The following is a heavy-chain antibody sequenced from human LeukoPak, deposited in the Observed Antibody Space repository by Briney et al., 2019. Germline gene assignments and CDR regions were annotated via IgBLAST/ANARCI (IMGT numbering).Heavy chain of an antibody. CDR1: GYTFTSYS. CDR3: ARDSFQWLVREYFQH. Sequence: GGPVKVCCKASGYTFTSYSISWVRQSPGQGLEWMGWISAYNGNTNYAQKLQGRVTMTTDTSTSTAYMELRSLRSDDTAVYYCARDSFQWLVREYFQHWGQGTLVTVSS. V-gene: IGHV1-18*01. D-gene: IGHD6-19*01. CDR2: ISAYNGNT. J-gene: IGHJ1*01.